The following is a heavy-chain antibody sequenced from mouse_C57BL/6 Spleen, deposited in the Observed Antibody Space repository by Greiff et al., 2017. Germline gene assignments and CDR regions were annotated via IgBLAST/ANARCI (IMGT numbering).Heavy chain of an antibody. J-gene: IGHJ3*01. CDR3: ARGDYDYDGVSWFAY. V-gene: IGHV1-52*01. Sequence: QVQLQQPGAELVRPGSSVKLSCKASGYTFTSYWMHWVKQRPIQGLEWIGNIDPSDSETHYNQKFKDKATLTVDKSSSTAYMQLSSLTSEDSAVYYCARGDYDYDGVSWFAYWGQGTLVTVSA. CDR2: IDPSDSET. CDR1: GYTFTSYW. D-gene: IGHD2-4*01.